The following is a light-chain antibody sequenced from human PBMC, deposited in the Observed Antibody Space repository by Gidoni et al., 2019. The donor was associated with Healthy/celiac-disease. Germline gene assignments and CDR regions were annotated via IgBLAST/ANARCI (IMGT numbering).Light chain of an antibody. CDR1: QSISSY. CDR2: AAS. V-gene: IGKV1-39*01. Sequence: SQSISSYLNWYQQKPGKAPKLLIYAASSLQSGVPSRFSGSGSGTDFTLTISSLQPEDFATYDCQQSYSTPPDMYTFXXXTKLEIK. J-gene: IGKJ2*01. CDR3: QQSYSTPPDMYT.